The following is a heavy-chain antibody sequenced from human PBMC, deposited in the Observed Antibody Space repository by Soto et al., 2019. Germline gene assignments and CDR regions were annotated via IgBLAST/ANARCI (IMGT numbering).Heavy chain of an antibody. J-gene: IGHJ4*02. CDR1: GYTFTGYY. D-gene: IGHD2-21*02. V-gene: IGHV1-2*04. CDR3: ARAHCGGDCYSGVDY. CDR2: INPNSGGT. Sequence: QVQLVQSGAEVKKPGASVKVSCKASGYTFTGYYMHWVRQAPGQGLEWMGWINPNSGGTNYAQKFQAWGTMTRDTSISTAYMELSRLRSDDTAVYYCARAHCGGDCYSGVDYWGQGALVTVSS.